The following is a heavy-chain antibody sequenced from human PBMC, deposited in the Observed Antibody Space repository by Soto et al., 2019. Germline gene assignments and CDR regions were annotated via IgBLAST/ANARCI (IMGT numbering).Heavy chain of an antibody. CDR1: GYNFMPYG. D-gene: IGHD3-10*01. Sequence: ASVKVSCKASGYNFMPYGVNWVRQAPGQGLEWMGWISPWKGNTNYAQSFQGRVTMTTDTPTSTAYMELRSLTSDDTAVYYCARDLDPSGSYYTDYWGPGTQVTVSS. V-gene: IGHV1-18*04. CDR2: ISPWKGNT. CDR3: ARDLDPSGSYYTDY. J-gene: IGHJ4*02.